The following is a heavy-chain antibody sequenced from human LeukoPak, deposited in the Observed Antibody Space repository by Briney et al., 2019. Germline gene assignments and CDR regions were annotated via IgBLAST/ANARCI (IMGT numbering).Heavy chain of an antibody. CDR1: GGSISSYY. J-gene: IGHJ4*02. CDR2: IYYSGST. Sequence: SETLSLTCTVSGGSISSYYWSWIRQPPGKGLEWIGYIYYSGSTNYNPSLKSRVTISVDTSKNQFSLKLSSVTAADTAVYYCARGVGSGWSDYWGQGTLVTVSS. V-gene: IGHV4-59*08. D-gene: IGHD6-19*01. CDR3: ARGVGSGWSDY.